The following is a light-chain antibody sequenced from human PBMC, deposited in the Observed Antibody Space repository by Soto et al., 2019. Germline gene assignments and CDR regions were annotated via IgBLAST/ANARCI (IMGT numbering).Light chain of an antibody. CDR1: QNISTY. J-gene: IGKJ1*01. CDR2: GAS. V-gene: IGKV3-20*01. CDR3: QQYGSSPGT. Sequence: EIVLTQSPATLSLSPGEGASLSCRASQNISTYLAWYQQRPGQVPRLLIYGASSRATGIPDRFSGSGSGTDFTLTISRLEPEDFAVYYCQQYGSSPGTFGQGTKVDI.